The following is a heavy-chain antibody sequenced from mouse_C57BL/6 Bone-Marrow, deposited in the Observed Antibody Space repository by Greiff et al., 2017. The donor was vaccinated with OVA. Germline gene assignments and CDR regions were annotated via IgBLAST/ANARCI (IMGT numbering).Heavy chain of an antibody. CDR3: ASRITTVVAGYYFDY. CDR1: GFSLSSYG. J-gene: IGHJ2*01. CDR2: IWSGGST. Sequence: VQLQQSGPGLVQPSQSLSITCPVSGFSLSSYGVHWVRQSPGKGLEWLGVIWSGGSTDYNAAFISRLSISKDNSKSQVFFKMNSLQADDTAIYYCASRITTVVAGYYFDYWGQGTTLTVSS. V-gene: IGHV2-2*01. D-gene: IGHD1-1*01.